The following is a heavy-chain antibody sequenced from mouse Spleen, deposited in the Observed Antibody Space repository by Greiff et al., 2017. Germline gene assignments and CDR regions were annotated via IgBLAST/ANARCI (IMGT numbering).Heavy chain of an antibody. D-gene: IGHD1-1*01. CDR2: IDPETGGT. V-gene: IGHV1-15*01. Sequence: VNVVESGAELVRPGASVTLSCKASGYTFTDYEMHWVKQTPVHGLEWIGAIDPETGGTAYNQKFKGKAILTADKSSSTAYMELRSLTSEDSAVYYCTRWDGSSAFYAMDYWGQGTSVTVSS. CDR1: GYTFTDYE. CDR3: TRWDGSSAFYAMDY. J-gene: IGHJ4*01.